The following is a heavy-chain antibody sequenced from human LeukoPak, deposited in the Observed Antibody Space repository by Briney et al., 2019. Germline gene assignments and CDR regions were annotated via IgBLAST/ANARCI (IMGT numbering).Heavy chain of an antibody. CDR1: GGSISSSSYY. Sequence: KASETLSLTCTVSGGSISSSSYYWGWIRQPPGKGLEWIGSIYYSGSTYYNPSLKSRVTISVDTSKNQFSLKLSSVTAADTAVYYCARPRGITGPLRSRYFDLWGRGTLVTVSS. D-gene: IGHD1-20*01. V-gene: IGHV4-39*01. CDR3: ARPRGITGPLRSRYFDL. J-gene: IGHJ2*01. CDR2: IYYSGST.